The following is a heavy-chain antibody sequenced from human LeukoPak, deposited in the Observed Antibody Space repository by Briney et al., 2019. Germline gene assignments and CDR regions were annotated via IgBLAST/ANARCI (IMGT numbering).Heavy chain of an antibody. V-gene: IGHV1-46*01. D-gene: IGHD3-22*01. CDR1: GYTFTSNY. CDR2: INPSGGST. CDR3: ARDIRRVRDDSSGYEVDY. Sequence: ASVTVSCKASGYTFTSNYMHWVRQAPGQGLEWMGIINPSGGSTSYAQKFQGRVTMTRDTYTSTVYMELSSLRSEDTAVYYCARDIRRVRDDSSGYEVDYWGQGTLVTVSS. J-gene: IGHJ4*02.